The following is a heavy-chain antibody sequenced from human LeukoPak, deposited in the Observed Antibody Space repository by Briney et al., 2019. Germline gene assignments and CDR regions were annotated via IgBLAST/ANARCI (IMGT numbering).Heavy chain of an antibody. J-gene: IGHJ6*02. CDR3: AREESGYCSSTSCYRLDV. D-gene: IGHD2-2*01. V-gene: IGHV3-7*01. CDR1: GFTFSSYW. Sequence: GGSLRLSCAASGFTFSSYWMSWVRQAPGKGLGWVADIKQDGSEKYYVDSVKGRFTISRDNAKNSLYLQMNSLRAEDAAVYYCAREESGYCSSTSCYRLDVWGQGTTVTVSS. CDR2: IKQDGSEK.